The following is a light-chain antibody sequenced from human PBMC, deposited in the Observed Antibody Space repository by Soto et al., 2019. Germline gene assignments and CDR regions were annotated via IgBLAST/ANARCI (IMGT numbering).Light chain of an antibody. V-gene: IGLV1-40*01. Sequence: QSALAQPPSVSLAPGHRVTISCSGSGSNIGAGYDVQWYQQLPGTAPKLLIYANNNRPSGVPDRFSGSKSGTSASLAITGLQAEDEAGYYCQSYASSLCGSVFGTGTKVTVL. CDR3: QSYASSLCGSV. CDR2: ANN. CDR1: GSNIGAGYD. J-gene: IGLJ1*01.